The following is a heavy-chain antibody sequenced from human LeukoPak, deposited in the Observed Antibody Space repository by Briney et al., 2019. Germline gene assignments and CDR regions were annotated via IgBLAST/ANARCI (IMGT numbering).Heavy chain of an antibody. D-gene: IGHD6-13*01. CDR3: ARDSRTAPGTMDY. V-gene: IGHV3-7*01. CDR1: GFTFSNYW. J-gene: IGHJ4*02. CDR2: IKQDGSDR. Sequence: PGGSLRLSCAVSGFTFSNYWMSWVRQAPGKGLEWVANIKQDGSDRHYVDSVKGRFTISRDNAKNSLYLQMNSLRAEDTAVYYCARDSRTAPGTMDYWAQGTLVTVSS.